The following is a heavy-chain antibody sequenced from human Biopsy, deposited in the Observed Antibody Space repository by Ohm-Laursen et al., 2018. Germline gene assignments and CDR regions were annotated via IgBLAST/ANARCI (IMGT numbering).Heavy chain of an antibody. CDR3: AKGGYCTTTSCYMDVDY. Sequence: FLRLSCSASGFTFSTYAMTWVRQAPGEGLEWVSSITGSGGSTYYPDSVKGRFTISGDNSKNTLYLLMNSLRAEDTAMYYCAKGGYCTTTSCYMDVDYWGQGTLVTVSS. V-gene: IGHV3-23*01. D-gene: IGHD2-2*02. CDR2: ITGSGGST. J-gene: IGHJ4*02. CDR1: GFTFSTYA.